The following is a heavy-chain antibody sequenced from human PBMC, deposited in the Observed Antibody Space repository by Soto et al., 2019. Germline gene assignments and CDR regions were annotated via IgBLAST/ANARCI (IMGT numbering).Heavy chain of an antibody. D-gene: IGHD4-17*01. CDR1: GFTFSSYA. V-gene: IGHV3-48*01. CDR3: ARILSGRDYGDYVDY. CDR2: ISSSSGTI. J-gene: IGHJ4*02. Sequence: EVQLVESGGGLVQPGGSLRLSCAASGFTFSSYAMNWVRQAPGKGLEWVSYISSSSGTIYYADSVKGRFTISRDNAKNSLYLQMTSLRAEDTAVYYCARILSGRDYGDYVDYWGQGTLVTVSS.